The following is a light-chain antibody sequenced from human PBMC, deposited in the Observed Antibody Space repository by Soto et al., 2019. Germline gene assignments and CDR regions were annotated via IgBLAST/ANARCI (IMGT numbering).Light chain of an antibody. V-gene: IGLV1-44*01. J-gene: IGLJ1*01. Sequence: QSGLTQPPSASGTPGQTIIISCSGSSSNVGRNTVNWYQHLPGTAPKVLIYRNSHRPSGVPDRFSGSQSGSSASLAISGLQSEDEADYYCATWDDRLNGYVFGSGTKLTVL. CDR2: RNS. CDR3: ATWDDRLNGYV. CDR1: SSNVGRNT.